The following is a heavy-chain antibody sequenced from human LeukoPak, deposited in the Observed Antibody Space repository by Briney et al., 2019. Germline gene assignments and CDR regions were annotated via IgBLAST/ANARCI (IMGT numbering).Heavy chain of an antibody. V-gene: IGHV4-34*01. CDR2: INHSGST. CDR3: ARSLGRRSSGSYDAFDI. J-gene: IGHJ3*02. Sequence: SETLSLTCAVYGGSFSGYYLSWLRQPPGKGLEWIGEINHSGSTNYNPSLKTRFTISVDTSKNQFSLKLSSVTAADTAVYYCARSLGRRSSGSYDAFDIWGQGTMVTVSS. D-gene: IGHD3-22*01. CDR1: GGSFSGYY.